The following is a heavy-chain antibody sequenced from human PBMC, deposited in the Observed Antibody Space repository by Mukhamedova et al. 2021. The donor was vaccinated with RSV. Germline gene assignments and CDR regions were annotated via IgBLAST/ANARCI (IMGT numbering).Heavy chain of an antibody. Sequence: VRQAPGKGLEWVSSISSSSSYIYYADSVKGRFTISRDNAKNSLYLQMNSLRAEDTAVYYCASGGDCSDYWGKGTRVPVS. V-gene: IGHV3-21*01. D-gene: IGHD2-21*02. CDR2: ISSSSSYI. CDR3: ASGGDCSDY. J-gene: IGHJ4*02.